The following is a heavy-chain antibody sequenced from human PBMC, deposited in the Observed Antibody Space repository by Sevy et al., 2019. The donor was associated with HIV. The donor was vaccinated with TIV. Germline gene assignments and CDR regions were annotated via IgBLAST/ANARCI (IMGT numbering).Heavy chain of an antibody. V-gene: IGHV4-4*07. D-gene: IGHD6-19*01. CDR3: ERDRVHYSRGKANWFDP. CDR2: IYTSGST. J-gene: IGHJ5*02. CDR1: GGSISSYY. Sequence: SETLSLTCTVSGGSISSYYWSWVRQPAGKGLEWIGRIYTSGSTNYNPSLKSRVTMSVATSQNQFSLKLNSVTDADTAVYYCERDRVHYSRGKANWFDPWGQGTLVTVSS.